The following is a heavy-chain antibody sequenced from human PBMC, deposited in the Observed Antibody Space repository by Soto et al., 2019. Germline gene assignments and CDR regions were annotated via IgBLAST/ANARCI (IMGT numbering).Heavy chain of an antibody. J-gene: IGHJ4*02. CDR1: GGSVSSGSYY. V-gene: IGHV4-61*01. Sequence: QVQLQESGPGLVKPSETLSLTCTVSGGSVSSGSYYWSWIRQPPGKGLEWIGYIYYSGSTNYNPSPKSRVTISVDTSKNQFSLKLSSVTPADTAVYYCARDIPFYYGSGSYSAYWGQGTLVTVSS. CDR2: IYYSGST. D-gene: IGHD3-10*01. CDR3: ARDIPFYYGSGSYSAY.